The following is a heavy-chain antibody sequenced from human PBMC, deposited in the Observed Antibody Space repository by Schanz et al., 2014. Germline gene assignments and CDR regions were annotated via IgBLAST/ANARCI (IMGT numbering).Heavy chain of an antibody. CDR1: GFTVSINY. Sequence: EVQLVESGGGLVQPGGSLRLSCAASGFTVSINYMSWVRQAPGKGLEWVSVIYSGGSTYYADSVKGRFTISRDNAKSSLHLQMNSLGADDTAVYYCARDGVAATTDFEYWGQGALVTVSS. J-gene: IGHJ4*02. V-gene: IGHV3-66*01. CDR2: IYSGGST. CDR3: ARDGVAATTDFEY. D-gene: IGHD1-1*01.